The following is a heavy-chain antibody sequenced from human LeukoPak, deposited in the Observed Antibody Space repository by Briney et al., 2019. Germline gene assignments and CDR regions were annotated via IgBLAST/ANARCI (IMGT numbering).Heavy chain of an antibody. V-gene: IGHV3-48*01. D-gene: IGHD4-17*01. J-gene: IGHJ6*03. CDR2: ISSSSSTI. Sequence: GGSLRLSCAASGFTFSSYSMNWVRQAPGKGLEWVSYISSSSSTIYYADSVKGRFTISRDNAKNSLYLQMNSLRAEATAVYYCPRDPYNGYYGDDYYYYMDVWGKGTTVTISS. CDR1: GFTFSSYS. CDR3: PRDPYNGYYGDDYYYYMDV.